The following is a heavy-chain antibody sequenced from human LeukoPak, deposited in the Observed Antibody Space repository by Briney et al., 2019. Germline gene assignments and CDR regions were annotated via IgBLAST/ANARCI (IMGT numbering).Heavy chain of an antibody. CDR2: IYYSGST. D-gene: IGHD5/OR15-5a*01. CDR3: VRDPSTFPYFDY. V-gene: IGHV4-34*01. J-gene: IGHJ4*02. CDR1: GGSFSGYY. Sequence: SETLSLTCAVYGGSFSGYYWSWIRQPPGKGLEWIGSIYYSGSTYYNPSLKSRVTISVDTSKNQFSLKLSSVTAADTAVYYCVRDPSTFPYFDYWGQGTLATVSS.